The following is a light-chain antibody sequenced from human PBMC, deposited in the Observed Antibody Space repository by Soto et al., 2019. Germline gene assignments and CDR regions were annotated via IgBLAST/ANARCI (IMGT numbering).Light chain of an antibody. CDR3: QQYNSWPLT. V-gene: IGKV3-15*01. CDR2: GAS. J-gene: IGKJ5*01. CDR1: QSVGSN. Sequence: EIVMTQSPATLSVSPGERATLYCRASQSVGSNLAWYQQKPGQAPRLLIYGASTRATGIPASFSGSGSGTDFTLTINSLQSEDFAVYYCQQYNSWPLTFGQGTRLEIQ.